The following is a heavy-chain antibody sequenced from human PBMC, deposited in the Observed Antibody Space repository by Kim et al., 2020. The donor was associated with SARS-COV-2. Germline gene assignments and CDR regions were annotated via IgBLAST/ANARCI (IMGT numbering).Heavy chain of an antibody. CDR1: GYSFTSYW. V-gene: IGHV5-10-1*01. Sequence: GESLKISCKGSGYSFTSYWISWVRQMPGKGLEWMGRIDPSDSYTNYSPSFQGHVTISADKSISTAYLQWSSLKASDTAMYYCARLGSAEDIVVVPAAIRSGPFQFAGTADEMDVWGQGTTVTVSS. D-gene: IGHD2-2*02. CDR2: IDPSDSYT. J-gene: IGHJ6*02. CDR3: ARLGSAEDIVVVPAAIRSGPFQFAGTADEMDV.